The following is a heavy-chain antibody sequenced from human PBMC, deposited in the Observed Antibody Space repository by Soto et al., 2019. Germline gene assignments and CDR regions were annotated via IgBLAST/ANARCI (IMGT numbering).Heavy chain of an antibody. J-gene: IGHJ3*02. CDR3: AKPLSSRLPYVPADAFDI. V-gene: IGHV3-23*01. Sequence: TGGSLRLSCAASGFTFSSYAMSWVRQAPGKGLEWVSAISGSGGSTYYADSVKGRFTISRDNSKNTLYLQMNSLRAEDTAVYYCAKPLSSRLPYVPADAFDIWGQGTMVTVSS. CDR1: GFTFSSYA. D-gene: IGHD2-15*01. CDR2: ISGSGGST.